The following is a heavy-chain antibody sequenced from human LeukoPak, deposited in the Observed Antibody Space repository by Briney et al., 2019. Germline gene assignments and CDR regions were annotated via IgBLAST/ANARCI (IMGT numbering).Heavy chain of an antibody. CDR3: ARDMGGGSSDY. CDR1: GFTFSSYS. V-gene: IGHV3-21*01. J-gene: IGHJ4*02. CDR2: ISSSSSYI. Sequence: GGSLRLTCAASGFTFSSYSMNSVRQAPGKGLEWVSSISSSSSYIYYADSVKGRFTISRDNAKNSLYLQMNSLRAEDTAVYYCARDMGGGSSDYWGQGTLVTVSS. D-gene: IGHD1-26*01.